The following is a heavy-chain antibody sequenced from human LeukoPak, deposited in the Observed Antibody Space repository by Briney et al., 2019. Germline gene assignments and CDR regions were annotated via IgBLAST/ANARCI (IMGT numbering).Heavy chain of an antibody. D-gene: IGHD3-10*01. V-gene: IGHV1-69*13. CDR2: IIPIFGTA. CDR3: ATDPEGNLGADY. Sequence: SVKVSCKASGGTFSSYAISWVRQAPGQGLEWMGGIIPIFGTANYAQKFQGRVTITADESTSTAYMELSSLRSEDTAVYYCATDPEGNLGADYWGQGTLVTVSS. CDR1: GGTFSSYA. J-gene: IGHJ4*02.